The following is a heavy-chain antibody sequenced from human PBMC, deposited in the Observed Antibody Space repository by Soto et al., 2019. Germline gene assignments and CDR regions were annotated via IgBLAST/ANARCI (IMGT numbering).Heavy chain of an antibody. V-gene: IGHV5-51*01. CDR1: GYSFTSYW. CDR3: ARQTYYSDSSGYYAFDI. CDR2: IYPGDSDT. D-gene: IGHD3-22*01. Sequence: GESLKISCKGSGYSFTSYWFGWVRQMPGKGLEWMGIIYPGDSDTTYSKQFKGKVNISAEKSISNAYMQSSRMTASETAMYYCARQTYYSDSSGYYAFDIWGQGTMVTVSS. J-gene: IGHJ3*02.